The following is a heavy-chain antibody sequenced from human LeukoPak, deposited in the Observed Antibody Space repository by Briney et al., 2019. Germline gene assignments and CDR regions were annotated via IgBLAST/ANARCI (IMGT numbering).Heavy chain of an antibody. Sequence: SETLSLTCSVSGGSISTYYWSWIRQPPRKGLEWIGYIYYSGSTNYNPSLKSRVTISVHTSQNQFSLKLSSVTAADTAVYYCARRYSSGPFDYWGQGTLVTVSS. J-gene: IGHJ4*02. D-gene: IGHD5-18*01. CDR1: GGSISTYY. V-gene: IGHV4-59*08. CDR2: IYYSGST. CDR3: ARRYSSGPFDY.